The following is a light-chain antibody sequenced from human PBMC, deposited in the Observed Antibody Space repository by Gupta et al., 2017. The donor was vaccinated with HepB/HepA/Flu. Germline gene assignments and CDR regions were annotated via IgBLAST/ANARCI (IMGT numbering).Light chain of an antibody. CDR1: SSDGGNYNL. J-gene: IGLJ3*02. CDR2: EVT. V-gene: IGLV2-23*02. Sequence: QSALTQPASVSGSPGKSITISCTGTSSDGGNYNLVSWYQQHPDKAPKLIIYEVTNRPSGISNRFSGSKSGNTASLTVSGLQAEDEAYYYCCSYAGNHIWLFGGGTKVTVL. CDR3: CSYAGNHIWL.